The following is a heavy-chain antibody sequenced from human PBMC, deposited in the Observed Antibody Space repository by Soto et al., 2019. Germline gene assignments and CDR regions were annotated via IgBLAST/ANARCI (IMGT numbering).Heavy chain of an antibody. D-gene: IGHD4-17*01. CDR1: GGSISSYY. V-gene: IGHV4-59*01. Sequence: SETLSLTCTVSGGSISSYYWSWIRQPPGKGLEWIGYIYYSGSTNYNPSLKRRVTISVDTSKNHFSLKLSSVTDADTAVYYWARGAHGDLTSYIDYWGQGTLVTVSS. CDR2: IYYSGST. CDR3: ARGAHGDLTSYIDY. J-gene: IGHJ4*02.